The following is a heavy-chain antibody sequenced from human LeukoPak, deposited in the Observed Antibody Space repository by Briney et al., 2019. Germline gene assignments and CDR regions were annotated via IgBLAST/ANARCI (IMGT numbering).Heavy chain of an antibody. CDR2: ISSSGSTI. CDR3: VRTKWYYYDSSGYPFDY. CDR1: GFTFSSYE. Sequence: GGSLRLSCAASGFTFSSYEMNWVRQAPGKGLEWVSYISSSGSTIYYADSVKGRFTISRDNAKNSLYLQMNSLRAEDTAVYYCVRTKWYYYDSSGYPFDYWGQGTLVTVSS. D-gene: IGHD3-22*01. V-gene: IGHV3-48*03. J-gene: IGHJ4*02.